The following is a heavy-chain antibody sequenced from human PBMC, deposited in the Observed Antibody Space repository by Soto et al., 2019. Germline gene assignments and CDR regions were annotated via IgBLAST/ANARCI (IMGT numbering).Heavy chain of an antibody. J-gene: IGHJ6*02. D-gene: IGHD1-26*01. V-gene: IGHV1-69*01. CDR1: GGTFSSYA. CDR3: AGVGMMLGSSKTYYYGMDV. CDR2: IIPIFGTA. Sequence: QVQLVQSGAEVKKPGSSVKVSCKASGGTFSSYAISWVRQAPGQGLEWMGGIIPIFGTANYAQKFQGRVTITADESTSTAYMELSSLRSEDTAVYYCAGVGMMLGSSKTYYYGMDVWGQGTTVTVSS.